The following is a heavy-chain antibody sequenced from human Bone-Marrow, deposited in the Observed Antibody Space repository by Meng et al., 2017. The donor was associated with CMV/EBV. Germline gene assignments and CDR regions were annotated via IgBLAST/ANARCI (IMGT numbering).Heavy chain of an antibody. CDR3: AKVVPGYCSTTSCSPDH. Sequence: GESLKISCAASGFTFSDYGMHWVRQAPGKGLEWVAYVRYDGNNKNYADSVKGRFTISRDNSKNTLYLQMNSLRAEDTAVYYCAKVVPGYCSTTSCSPDHWGRGTLVTVSS. J-gene: IGHJ4*02. V-gene: IGHV3-30*02. CDR2: VRYDGNNK. CDR1: GFTFSDYG. D-gene: IGHD2-2*01.